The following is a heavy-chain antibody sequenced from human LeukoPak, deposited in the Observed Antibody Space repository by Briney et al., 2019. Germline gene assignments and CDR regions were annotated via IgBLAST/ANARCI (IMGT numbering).Heavy chain of an antibody. Sequence: SETLSLTCTVSGGSVSGDRYYWSWIRQTPGKGLEWIGYVYYSGSTNYNPALRSRVTISVDTSKNQFSLKLTSVTAADTAVYYCARGRFFAGGAFYFDSWGQGTLVTVST. D-gene: IGHD3-16*01. J-gene: IGHJ4*02. CDR3: ARGRFFAGGAFYFDS. CDR1: GGSVSGDRYY. CDR2: VYYSGST. V-gene: IGHV4-61*01.